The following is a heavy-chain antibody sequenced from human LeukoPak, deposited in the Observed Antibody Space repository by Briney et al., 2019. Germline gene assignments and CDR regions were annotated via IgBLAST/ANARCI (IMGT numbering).Heavy chain of an antibody. D-gene: IGHD6-13*01. CDR3: ARDYYSSSTTPYYYYGMDV. Sequence: ASVKVSCKASGYTFTSYGISWVRQAPGQGLEWMGWISAYNGNTNYAQKLQGRVTMTTDTSTSTAYMELRSLRSDDTAVYYCARDYYSSSTTPYYYYGMDVWGQGTTVTVSS. V-gene: IGHV1-18*01. CDR2: ISAYNGNT. J-gene: IGHJ6*02. CDR1: GYTFTSYG.